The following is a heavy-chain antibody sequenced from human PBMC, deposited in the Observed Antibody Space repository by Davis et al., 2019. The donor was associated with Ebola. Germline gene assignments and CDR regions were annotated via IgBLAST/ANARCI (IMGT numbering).Heavy chain of an antibody. D-gene: IGHD3-22*01. CDR3: TRTYYYDNSGYGTAY. CDR2: ISTHNGNT. Sequence: ASVKVSCKASGYTFTSYYMHWVRQAPGQGLEWMGWISTHNGNTNYAQKFQDRVTMTTDTSTNTAHMELRSLRSDDTAVYYCTRTYYYDNSGYGTAYWGQGTLVTVSS. J-gene: IGHJ4*02. V-gene: IGHV1-18*04. CDR1: GYTFTSYY.